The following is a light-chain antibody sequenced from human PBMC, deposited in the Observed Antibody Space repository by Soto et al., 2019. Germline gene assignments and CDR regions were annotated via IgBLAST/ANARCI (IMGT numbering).Light chain of an antibody. CDR1: QSVLSN. CDR3: QQYDNWPLT. Sequence: EVVMTQSPGTLSVSPGERATLSCRASQSVLSNLAWYQQKPGQAPRLLIYDASNRATGIPARFSGSGSGTEFTLTISSLQFEDFAIYYCQQYDNWPLTFGGGTKVEIK. J-gene: IGKJ4*01. V-gene: IGKV3-15*01. CDR2: DAS.